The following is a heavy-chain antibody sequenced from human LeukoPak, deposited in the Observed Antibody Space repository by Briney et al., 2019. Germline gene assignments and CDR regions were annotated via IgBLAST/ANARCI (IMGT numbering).Heavy chain of an antibody. D-gene: IGHD3-22*01. Sequence: GGSPRLSCAASGFTFDDYAMHWVRQAPGKGLEWVSGISWKSGSIGYADSVKGRFTISRDNAENSLYLQMNSLRAEDTALYYCAKVGLYYDSSGYYDYWGQGTLVTVSS. CDR1: GFTFDDYA. CDR2: ISWKSGSI. CDR3: AKVGLYYDSSGYYDY. J-gene: IGHJ4*02. V-gene: IGHV3-9*01.